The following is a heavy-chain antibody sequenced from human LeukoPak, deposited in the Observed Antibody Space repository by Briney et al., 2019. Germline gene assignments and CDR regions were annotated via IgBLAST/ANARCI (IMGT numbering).Heavy chain of an antibody. D-gene: IGHD1-26*01. V-gene: IGHV3-23*01. CDR1: GFTFSSSA. CDR3: AKVSWSSGSYSGGY. Sequence: GGSLRLSCAASGFTFSSSAMSWVRQAPGKGLEWVSAISGSGYSTYYADSVKGRFTISRDNSKNMLYLQMNSLRAEDTAVYYCAKVSWSSGSYSGGYWGQGTLVTVSS. CDR2: ISGSGYST. J-gene: IGHJ4*02.